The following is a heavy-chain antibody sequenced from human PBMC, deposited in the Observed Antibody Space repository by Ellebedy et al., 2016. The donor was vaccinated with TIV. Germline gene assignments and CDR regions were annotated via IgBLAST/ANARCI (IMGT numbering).Heavy chain of an antibody. CDR3: ARDSGSYYYDSSGYFGLFRAGGAFDI. CDR1: GFTFSSYW. J-gene: IGHJ3*02. Sequence: GESLKISXAASGFTFSSYWMSWVRQAPGKGLEWVANIKQDGSEKYYVDSVKGRFTISRDNAKNSLYLQMNSLRAEDTAVYYCARDSGSYYYDSSGYFGLFRAGGAFDIWGQGPMVTVSS. CDR2: IKQDGSEK. V-gene: IGHV3-7*03. D-gene: IGHD3-22*01.